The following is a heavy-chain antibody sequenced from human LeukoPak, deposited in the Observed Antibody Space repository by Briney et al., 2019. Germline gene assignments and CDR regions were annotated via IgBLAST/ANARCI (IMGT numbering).Heavy chain of an antibody. CDR1: GFTFSSYA. CDR3: ARAPPTNYYYYYMDV. V-gene: IGHV3-23*01. CDR2: ITGSGGNT. J-gene: IGHJ6*03. Sequence: GGSLRLSCAASGFTFSSYAMSWVRQTPGKGLEWVSVITGSGGNTYYSDSVKGRFTISRDNSKNTLYLQMNDLRAEDTAVYYCARAPPTNYYYYYMDVWGKGTTVTISS.